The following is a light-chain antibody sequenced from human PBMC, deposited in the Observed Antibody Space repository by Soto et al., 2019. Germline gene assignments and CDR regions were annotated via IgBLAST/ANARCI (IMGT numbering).Light chain of an antibody. CDR1: ESVSSN. V-gene: IGKV3-20*01. Sequence: EIVMTQSPATLSVSPGERATLSCRASESVSSNLAWYQQKPGQAPRLLIYAASSRASGIPDRFRGSGSGTEFTLTISRLETEDFAVYYCQQYGTSPQTFGQGTRLEIK. J-gene: IGKJ5*01. CDR2: AAS. CDR3: QQYGTSPQT.